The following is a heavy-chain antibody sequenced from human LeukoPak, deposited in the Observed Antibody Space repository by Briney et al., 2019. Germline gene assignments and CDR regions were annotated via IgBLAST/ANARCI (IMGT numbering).Heavy chain of an antibody. CDR1: GFTFSSYG. J-gene: IGHJ3*02. V-gene: IGHV3-23*01. Sequence: GGSLRLSCAASGFTFSSYGMSWVRQAPGKGLEWVSAISGSGGSTYYADSVKGRFTISRDNSKNTLYLQMNSLRAEDTAVYYCAKGDSFVRFWEAFDMWGQGTLVTVSS. CDR3: AKGDSFVRFWEAFDM. D-gene: IGHD1-26*01. CDR2: ISGSGGST.